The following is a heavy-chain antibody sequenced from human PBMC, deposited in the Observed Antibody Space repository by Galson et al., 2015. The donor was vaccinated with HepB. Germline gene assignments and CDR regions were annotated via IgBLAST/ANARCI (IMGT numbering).Heavy chain of an antibody. CDR2: ITGQGDST. CDR3: AKGYGLFDS. J-gene: IGHJ5*01. V-gene: IGHV3-23*01. D-gene: IGHD5-18*01. Sequence: SLRLSCAASGFAFDSHAMSWVRQAPGRGLEWISGITGQGDSTFYADSVKGRFTVSKDNSNNMLYLQMNSLRAEDAGLYFCAKGYGLFDSRGQGILVTVSS. CDR1: GFAFDSHA.